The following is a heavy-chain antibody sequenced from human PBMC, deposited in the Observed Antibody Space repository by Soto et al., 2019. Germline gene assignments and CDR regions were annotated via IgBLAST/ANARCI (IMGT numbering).Heavy chain of an antibody. CDR1: GFSFSSYA. J-gene: IGHJ4*02. CDR3: AKGSIEYSASVDN. Sequence: EVQLLESGGGLVQPGGSLRLSCVASGFSFSSYAMVWVRQAPGKGLEWVSVISARGGRSYFADTVKGRFTISGDNCKSLLSLEMNSRRAEDPAIYFCAKGSIEYSASVDNWGQGTLVLVSS. D-gene: IGHD5-12*01. CDR2: ISARGGRS. V-gene: IGHV3-23*01.